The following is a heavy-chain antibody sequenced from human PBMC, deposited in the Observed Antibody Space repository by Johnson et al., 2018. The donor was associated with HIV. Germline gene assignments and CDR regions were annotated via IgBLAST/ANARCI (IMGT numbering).Heavy chain of an antibody. Sequence: VQLVESGGGVVQPGGSLRLSCAASGFTFSSYWMSWVRQAPGKGLAWVANIKHDGSQIYYVDSVKGRFTISRHNSKHTRNLQMNSRRAEDTAVYDCAREADYYESSGLKRGALESWGKGTMVTISS. CDR2: IKHDGSQI. J-gene: IGHJ3*02. V-gene: IGHV3-7*01. CDR1: GFTFSSYW. CDR3: AREADYYESSGLKRGALES. D-gene: IGHD3-22*01.